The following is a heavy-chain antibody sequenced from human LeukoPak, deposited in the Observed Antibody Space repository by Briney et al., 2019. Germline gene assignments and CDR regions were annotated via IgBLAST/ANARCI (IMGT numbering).Heavy chain of an antibody. Sequence: PGGSLRLSCAASGFTFSSHWMHWVRQAPGKGLVWVARINSDGSSTSYADSVKGRFTISRDNAKNTLYLQMNSLRAEDTAVYYCARVRGGYYDILTGYPEQRNAFDIWGQGTMVTVSS. CDR1: GFTFSSHW. V-gene: IGHV3-74*01. D-gene: IGHD3-9*01. CDR2: INSDGSST. CDR3: ARVRGGYYDILTGYPEQRNAFDI. J-gene: IGHJ3*02.